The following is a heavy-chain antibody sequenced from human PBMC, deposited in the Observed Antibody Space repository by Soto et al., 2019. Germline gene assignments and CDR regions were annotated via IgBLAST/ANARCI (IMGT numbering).Heavy chain of an antibody. Sequence: SETLSLTCTVSGGSISSYYWSWIRQPPGKGLEWIGYIYYSGSTNYNPSLKSRVTISVDTSKKQFSLKLSSVTAADTAVYYCARLGLHLVELSLDYWGQGTLVTVSS. CDR1: GGSISSYY. V-gene: IGHV4-59*08. CDR2: IYYSGST. D-gene: IGHD3-16*02. CDR3: ARLGLHLVELSLDY. J-gene: IGHJ4*02.